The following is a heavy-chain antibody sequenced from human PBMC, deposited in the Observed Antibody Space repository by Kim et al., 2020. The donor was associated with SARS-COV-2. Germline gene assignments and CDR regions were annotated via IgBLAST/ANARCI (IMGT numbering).Heavy chain of an antibody. D-gene: IGHD6-19*01. J-gene: IGHJ6*01. CDR2: AYYIGNT. Sequence: SETLSLTCTVSGGSLSSSSYYWGWIRQPPGKGLEWIGTAYYIGNTYYNPSLKSRVTISVDTSKNKSSLKLGSVTAADTAVINCARHKGKRRGWYAPFYY. CDR3: ARHKGKRRGWYAPFYY. V-gene: IGHV4-39*01. CDR1: GGSLSSSSYY.